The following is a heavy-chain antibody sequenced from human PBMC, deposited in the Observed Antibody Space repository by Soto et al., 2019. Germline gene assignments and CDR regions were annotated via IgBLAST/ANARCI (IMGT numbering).Heavy chain of an antibody. J-gene: IGHJ4*02. V-gene: IGHV4-34*01. CDR3: ARGSVDTVYSSGFYDD. CDR2: INHSGGT. CDR1: GGSFSAYY. D-gene: IGHD3-22*01. Sequence: PSETLSLTCAVYGGSFSAYYWSWIRQPPGKGLEWIGEINHSGGTSYNPSLKSRVTISVDTSKSQFSLKLTSVTAADMAVYYCARGSVDTVYSSGFYDDWGKGTSATGPS.